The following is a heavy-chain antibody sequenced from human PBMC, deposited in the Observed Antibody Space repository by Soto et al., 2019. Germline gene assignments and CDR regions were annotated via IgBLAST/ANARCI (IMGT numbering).Heavy chain of an antibody. CDR2: ISYDGSNQ. D-gene: IGHD1-7*01. Sequence: QVQLVESGGGVVQPGRSLRLSCAASRFTLSNSGMHWVRQAPGKGLEWVAAISYDGSNQYYADSVKGRFSISRDNSKNTLYLQMDSLRPEDTAVYFCAIDDGTGYWGQGTLVTVSS. CDR3: AIDDGTGY. J-gene: IGHJ4*02. V-gene: IGHV3-30*03. CDR1: RFTLSNSG.